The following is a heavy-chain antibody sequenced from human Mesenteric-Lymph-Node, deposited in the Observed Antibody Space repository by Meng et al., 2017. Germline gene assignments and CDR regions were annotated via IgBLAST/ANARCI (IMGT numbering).Heavy chain of an antibody. V-gene: IGHV4-34*01. CDR3: ARGRRWGSSFWAEGAFDI. Sequence: SETLSLTCAVYGGSFSGYYWSWIRQPPGKGLEWTGEINHSGSTNYNPSLKRRVTISVDTSKNQFYLKLSSVTAADTAVYYCARGRRWGSSFWAEGAFDIWGQGTMVTVSS. CDR2: INHSGST. D-gene: IGHD3-3*01. CDR1: GGSFSGYY. J-gene: IGHJ3*02.